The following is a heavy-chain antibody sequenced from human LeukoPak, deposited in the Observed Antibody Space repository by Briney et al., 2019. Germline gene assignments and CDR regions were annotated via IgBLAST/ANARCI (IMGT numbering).Heavy chain of an antibody. J-gene: IGHJ4*02. CDR1: GFTFSSYA. D-gene: IGHD2-2*02. CDR3: AAKARGYCSSTSCYTRPDY. V-gene: IGHV3-23*01. CDR2: ISGSGGST. Sequence: GGSLRLSCAASGFTFSSYAMTWVGQAPGKGLEWVSAISGSGGSTYYADSVKGRFTISRDNSKNTLYLQMNSLRAEDTALYYCAAKARGYCSSTSCYTRPDYWGQGTLVTVSS.